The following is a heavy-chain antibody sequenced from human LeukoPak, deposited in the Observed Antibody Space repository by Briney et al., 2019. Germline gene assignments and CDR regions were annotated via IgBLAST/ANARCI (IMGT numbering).Heavy chain of an antibody. D-gene: IGHD5-24*01. CDR3: ANSGYNRFDY. CDR1: GFTFSSYA. CDR2: ISGSGSSGGST. J-gene: IGHJ4*02. V-gene: IGHV3-23*01. Sequence: GGSLRLSCAASGFTFSSYAMSWVRQAPGKGLEWVSAISGSGSSGGSTYYADSVKGRFTISRDNSKNTLYLQMNSLRAEDTAVYYCANSGYNRFDYWGQGTLVTVSS.